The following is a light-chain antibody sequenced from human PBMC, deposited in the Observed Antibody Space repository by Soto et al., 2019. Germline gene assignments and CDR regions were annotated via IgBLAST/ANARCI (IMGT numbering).Light chain of an antibody. CDR2: DVG. Sequence: QSALTQPRSVSGSPGQSVTISCTGTSSDVGGYNYVSWYQQHPGKAPKLLIYDVGKRPSGVPDRFSGSKSGNPASLTISGLQAEDEADYYCCSYAGSYTYVFGTGTKLTVL. V-gene: IGLV2-11*01. CDR3: CSYAGSYTYV. CDR1: SSDVGGYNY. J-gene: IGLJ1*01.